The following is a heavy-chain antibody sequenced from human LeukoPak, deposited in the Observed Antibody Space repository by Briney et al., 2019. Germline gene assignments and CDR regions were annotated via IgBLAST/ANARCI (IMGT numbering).Heavy chain of an antibody. J-gene: IGHJ4*02. Sequence: GGSLRLSCAASGFTFSSYGMHWVRQAPGKGLEWVALITYDGRTKDYADSVNGRFTISRDNSKNTLYLQMNSLRAEDTAMYFCAKDESRYCTGGTCYPLDSWGQGNLVTVSS. D-gene: IGHD2-15*01. CDR1: GFTFSSYG. CDR2: ITYDGRTK. CDR3: AKDESRYCTGGTCYPLDS. V-gene: IGHV3-30*19.